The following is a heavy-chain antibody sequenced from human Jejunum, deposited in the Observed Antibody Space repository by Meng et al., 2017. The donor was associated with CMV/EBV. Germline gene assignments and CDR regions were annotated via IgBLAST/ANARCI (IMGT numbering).Heavy chain of an antibody. Sequence: YYLHWVRPSPVQGPEWMGIINPSGGTRNLMQKFHVRVTMTRDTSTSTIYIDLGRLPFEDTLVYYCVRGSAEGYGFWSTYPLFDFWGQGTLVTVSS. J-gene: IGHJ4*02. CDR2: INPSGGTR. CDR1: YY. V-gene: IGHV1-46*01. D-gene: IGHD3-3*01. CDR3: VRGSAEGYGFWSTYPLFDF.